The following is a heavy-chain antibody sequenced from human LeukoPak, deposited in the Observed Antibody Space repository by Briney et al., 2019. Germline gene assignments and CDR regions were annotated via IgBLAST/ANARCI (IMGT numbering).Heavy chain of an antibody. CDR1: GFTVSSNF. V-gene: IGHV3-66*01. J-gene: IGHJ4*02. Sequence: GGSLRLSCAASGFTVSSNFMTWVRQAPGKGLEWVSVIYSGGSTYYADSVRDRFTISRDNSKNMLYLQMNSLRAEDTAVYYCARGGDSLHYWGQGTLVTVSS. CDR3: ARGGDSLHY. CDR2: IYSGGST. D-gene: IGHD3-10*01.